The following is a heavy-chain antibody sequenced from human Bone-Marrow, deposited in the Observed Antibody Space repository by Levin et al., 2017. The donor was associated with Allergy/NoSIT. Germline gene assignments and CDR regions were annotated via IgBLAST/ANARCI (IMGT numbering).Heavy chain of an antibody. D-gene: IGHD3-10*01. CDR3: AREFEEFYFDY. J-gene: IGHJ4*02. V-gene: IGHV3-33*01. CDR1: GFTFGSYA. CDR2: VWFDGSNI. Sequence: SCVASGFTFGSYAVDWVRQAPGKGLEWVAVVWFDGSNIHYADSVKGRFTISRDNSKNTLYLQMNSLRVEDTAVYFCAREFEEFYFDYWGQGTLVAVSS.